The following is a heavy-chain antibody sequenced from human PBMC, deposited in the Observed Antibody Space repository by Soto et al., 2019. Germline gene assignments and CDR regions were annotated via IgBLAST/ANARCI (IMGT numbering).Heavy chain of an antibody. J-gene: IGHJ5*02. Sequence: QVQLVQSGAEVKKPGASVQVSCKASGYTFGNYDINWVRQATGQGLEWMGWMNPNSGNTGYAHKFQGRVTMTRNISISTAYMELSSLGSDDTAVYYCVRMAASGSLNWPDPRGQGTLVTVSA. V-gene: IGHV1-8*01. CDR2: MNPNSGNT. CDR1: GYTFGNYD. CDR3: VRMAASGSLNWPDP. D-gene: IGHD3-10*01.